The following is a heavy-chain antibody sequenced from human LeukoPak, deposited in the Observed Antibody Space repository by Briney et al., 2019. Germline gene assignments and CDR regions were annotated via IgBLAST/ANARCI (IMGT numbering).Heavy chain of an antibody. CDR3: ARGDYYGSGRVAFDI. V-gene: IGHV1-18*01. D-gene: IGHD3-10*01. CDR2: ISAYNGNT. J-gene: IGHJ3*02. CDR1: GYTFTSYG. Sequence: ASVKVPCKASGYTFTSYGISWVRQAPGQGLEWMGWISAYNGNTNYAQKLQGRVTMTTDTSTSTAYMELRSLRSDDTAVYYCARGDYYGSGRVAFDIWGQGTMVTVSS.